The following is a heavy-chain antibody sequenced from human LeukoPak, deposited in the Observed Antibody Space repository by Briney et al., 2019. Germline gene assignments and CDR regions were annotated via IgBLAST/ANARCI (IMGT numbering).Heavy chain of an antibody. D-gene: IGHD3-10*01. CDR2: IYYNGNT. V-gene: IGHV4-59*12. CDR1: GGSISSYS. J-gene: IGHJ3*02. CDR3: ARGVTYYYGSGRYYSRKDAFDI. Sequence: SETLSLTCTVSGGSISSYSWTWIRQPPGKGPEWIGYIYYNGNTYYNPSVKSRVTISVDTSKNQFSLKLGSVTAADTAVYYCARGVTYYYGSGRYYSRKDAFDIWGQGTMVTVSS.